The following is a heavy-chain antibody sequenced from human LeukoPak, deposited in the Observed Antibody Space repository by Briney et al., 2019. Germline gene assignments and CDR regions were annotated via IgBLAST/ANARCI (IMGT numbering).Heavy chain of an antibody. J-gene: IGHJ4*02. CDR3: ARETVSVATSFDY. CDR2: IIPILGIA. CDR1: GGTFSSYA. V-gene: IGHV1-69*04. D-gene: IGHD5-12*01. Sequence: GASVKVSCKASGGTFSSYAISWVRQAPGQGPEWMGRIIPILGIANYAQKFQGRVTITADKSTSTAYMELSSLRSEDTAVYYCARETVSVATSFDYWGQGTLVTVSS.